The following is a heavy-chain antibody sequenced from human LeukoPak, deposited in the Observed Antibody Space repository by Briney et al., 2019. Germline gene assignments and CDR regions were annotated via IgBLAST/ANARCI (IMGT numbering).Heavy chain of an antibody. Sequence: GGSLRLSCEVSGFPFSSHAMSWVRQAPGRGLEWVSGISISADMTYYADSVQGRFIISRDNSKNTVYLQMDSLRVEDTAVYYCADEEVPNDYWGQGTLVTVS. V-gene: IGHV3-23*01. D-gene: IGHD4/OR15-4a*01. CDR1: GFPFSSHA. CDR2: ISISADMT. CDR3: ADEEVPNDY. J-gene: IGHJ4*02.